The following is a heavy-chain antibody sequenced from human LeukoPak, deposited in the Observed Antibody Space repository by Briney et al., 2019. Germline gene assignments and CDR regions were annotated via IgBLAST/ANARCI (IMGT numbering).Heavy chain of an antibody. J-gene: IGHJ3*01. D-gene: IGHD1-26*01. CDR1: GGPISSGGYS. CDR3: ARDRAGLGLLDF. CDR2: IFQSGSP. Sequence: SETLSLTCAVSGGPISSGGYSWTWIRQPPRKGLEWIGYIFQSGSPSYNPSLRSRVTISVDTSRNHFSLELISVTAADTAMYYCARDRAGLGLLDFWGQGTMVTVSS. V-gene: IGHV4-30-2*01.